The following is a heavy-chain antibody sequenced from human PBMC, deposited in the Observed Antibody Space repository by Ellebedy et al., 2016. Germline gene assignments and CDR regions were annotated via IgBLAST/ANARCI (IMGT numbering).Heavy chain of an antibody. Sequence: GGSLRLXXAASESTFSSYSMNWVRQAPGKGLEWVSSISSSSSYIYYADSVKGRFTISRDNAKNSLYLQMNSLRAEDTAVYYCARELITMVPYGMDVWGQGTTVTVSS. D-gene: IGHD3-10*01. J-gene: IGHJ6*02. V-gene: IGHV3-21*01. CDR3: ARELITMVPYGMDV. CDR1: ESTFSSYS. CDR2: ISSSSSYI.